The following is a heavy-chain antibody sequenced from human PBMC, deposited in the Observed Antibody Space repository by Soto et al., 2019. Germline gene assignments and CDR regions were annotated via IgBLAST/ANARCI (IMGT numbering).Heavy chain of an antibody. J-gene: IGHJ4*02. CDR2: IYYSGST. CDR1: GGSINSDGSY. V-gene: IGHV4-31*03. Sequence: QVQLQESGPGLVKPSQTLSLTCTVSGGSINSDGSYWSWIRQNPGKGLEWTGYIYYSGSTYYNPSLKSRVTISVDTSKIPLSLNLSSVTAADTAVYYCARTPDYWGQGTLVTVS. CDR3: ARTPDY.